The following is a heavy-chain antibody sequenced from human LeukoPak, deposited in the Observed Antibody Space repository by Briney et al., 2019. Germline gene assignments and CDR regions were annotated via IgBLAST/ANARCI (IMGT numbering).Heavy chain of an antibody. CDR1: GGSSSGYY. V-gene: IGHV4-34*01. Sequence: SETLSLTCAVYGGSSSGYYWSWIRQPPGKGLEWIGEINHSGSTNYNPSLKSRVTISVDTSKNQFSLKLSSVTAADTAVYYCARVRRKDIVVVVAATGYWFDPWGQGTLVTVSS. CDR3: ARVRRKDIVVVVAATGYWFDP. J-gene: IGHJ5*02. D-gene: IGHD2-15*01. CDR2: INHSGST.